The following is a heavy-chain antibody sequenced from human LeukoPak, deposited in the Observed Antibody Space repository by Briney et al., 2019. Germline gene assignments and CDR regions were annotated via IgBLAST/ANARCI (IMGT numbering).Heavy chain of an antibody. CDR3: ARGVAMVRGVIFKPYYYYYMDV. J-gene: IGHJ6*03. V-gene: IGHV1-18*01. Sequence: ASVKVSCKASGYTFTSYGISWVRQAPGQGLEWMGWISAYNGNTNYAQKLQGRVTMTRNTSISTAYMELSSLRSEDTAVYYCARGVAMVRGVIFKPYYYYYMDVWGKGTTVTISS. CDR2: ISAYNGNT. CDR1: GYTFTSYG. D-gene: IGHD3-10*01.